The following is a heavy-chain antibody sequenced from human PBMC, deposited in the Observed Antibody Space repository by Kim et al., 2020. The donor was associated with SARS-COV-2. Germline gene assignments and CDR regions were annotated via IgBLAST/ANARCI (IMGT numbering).Heavy chain of an antibody. J-gene: IGHJ4*02. CDR3: ARDYYDSSGFFDY. Sequence: YAKSRKGQLTVSRDNHKNRLYLQMNSLRAEDTDVYYCARDYYDSSGFFDYWGQGTLVTVSS. D-gene: IGHD3-22*01. V-gene: IGHV3-30*13.